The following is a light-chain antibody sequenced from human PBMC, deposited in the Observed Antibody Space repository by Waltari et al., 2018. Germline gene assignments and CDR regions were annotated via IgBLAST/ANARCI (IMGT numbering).Light chain of an antibody. V-gene: IGKV3-20*01. CDR3: QQYGRSWNT. Sequence: EIVLTQSPGTLSLSPGERATLSCRASQSVSSSYLAWYQQKPGQAPRLLIHGASSRATGIPDRLSGSGSGTDFTLTISRLEPEDVAVYYCQQYGRSWNTFGQGTKLEIK. J-gene: IGKJ2*01. CDR1: QSVSSSY. CDR2: GAS.